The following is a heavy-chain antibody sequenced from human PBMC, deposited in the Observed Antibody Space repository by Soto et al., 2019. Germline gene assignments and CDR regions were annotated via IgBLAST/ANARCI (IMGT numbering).Heavy chain of an antibody. CDR2: IWYDGSDK. D-gene: IGHD6-13*01. V-gene: IGHV3-33*06. CDR1: GFTFNNNA. Sequence: QVQLVASGGGVVQPGRSLRLSCAASGFTFNNNAMHWARQAPGKGLEWVAVIWYDGSDKYYTDSVKGRFPISRDNSKNTRYLQMNSLRAEDTAVYYCEKDDSRHGSTWGYFDHWGQGTVVNVSS. J-gene: IGHJ4*02. CDR3: EKDDSRHGSTWGYFDH.